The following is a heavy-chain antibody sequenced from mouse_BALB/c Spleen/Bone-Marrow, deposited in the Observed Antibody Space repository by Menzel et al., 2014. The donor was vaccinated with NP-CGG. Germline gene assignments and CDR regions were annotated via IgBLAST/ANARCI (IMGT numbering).Heavy chain of an antibody. J-gene: IGHJ1*01. CDR3: TRSNYGYWYFDV. CDR2: INPSNGGT. V-gene: IGHV1S81*02. Sequence: QVQLKQSGAELVKPGASVKLSCKASGYSFTRYYMYWVKQRPGQGLEWIGEINPSNGGTNFNEKFKSKATLTVDKSSSTAYMPFSSLTSEDSAVYYCTRSNYGYWYFDVWGAGTTVTVSS. CDR1: GYSFTRYY. D-gene: IGHD1-1*01.